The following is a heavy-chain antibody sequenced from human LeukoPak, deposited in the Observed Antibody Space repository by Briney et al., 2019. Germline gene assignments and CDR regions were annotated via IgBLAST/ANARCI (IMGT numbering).Heavy chain of an antibody. J-gene: IGHJ4*02. CDR2: IIPILGIA. CDR1: GYTFTSYY. CDR3: ARLGYCSSTSCPYYFDY. Sequence: ASVKVSCKASGYTFTSYYMHWVRQAPGQGLEWMGRIIPILGIANYAQKFQGRVTITADESTSTAYMELSSLRSEDTAVYYCARLGYCSSTSCPYYFDYWGQGTLVTVSS. V-gene: IGHV1-69*02. D-gene: IGHD2-2*01.